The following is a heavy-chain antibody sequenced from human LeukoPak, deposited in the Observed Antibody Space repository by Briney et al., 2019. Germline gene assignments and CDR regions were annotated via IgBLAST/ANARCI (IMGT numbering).Heavy chain of an antibody. V-gene: IGHV1-24*01. Sequence: GASVKVSCKVSGYTLTEFSMHWVRQAPGKGLEWMGRFAPEDAETIYAQNFQGRVTMTEDTCTDTAYMELSSLRSEDTAVYYCATEDYGEIHLDYWGQGTLVTVSS. CDR3: ATEDYGEIHLDY. CDR1: GYTLTEFS. CDR2: FAPEDAET. J-gene: IGHJ4*02. D-gene: IGHD4-17*01.